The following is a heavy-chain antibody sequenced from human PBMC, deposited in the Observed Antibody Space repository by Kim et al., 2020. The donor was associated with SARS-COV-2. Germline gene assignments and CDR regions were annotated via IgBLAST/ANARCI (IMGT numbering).Heavy chain of an antibody. D-gene: IGHD2-21*02. Sequence: GESLKISCKGSGYSFTSYWIGWVRQMPGKGLEWMGIIYPGDSDTRYSPSFQGQVTISADKSISTAYLQWSSLKASDTAMYYCARPIAYCGGDCSAFDIWGQGTMVTVSS. V-gene: IGHV5-51*01. J-gene: IGHJ3*02. CDR3: ARPIAYCGGDCSAFDI. CDR2: IYPGDSDT. CDR1: GYSFTSYW.